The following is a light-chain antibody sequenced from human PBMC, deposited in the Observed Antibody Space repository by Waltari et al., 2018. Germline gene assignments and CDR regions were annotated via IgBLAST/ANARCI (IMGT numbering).Light chain of an antibody. J-gene: IGLJ3*02. CDR1: SSDVGSQNL. CDR2: EDT. CDR3: CSYAGRRTLV. Sequence: QSALTQPAAVSGSPGQTITISCTGTSSDVGSQNLVSWYQASPGKAPNLLIYEDTKRPSGSSDRFSGSKSGNTASLTISGLQAEDEADYYCCSYAGRRTLVFGGGTKVTVL. V-gene: IGLV2-23*01.